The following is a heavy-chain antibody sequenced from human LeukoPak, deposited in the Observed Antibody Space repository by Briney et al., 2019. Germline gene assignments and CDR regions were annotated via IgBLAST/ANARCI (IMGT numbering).Heavy chain of an antibody. Sequence: LGGSLLLCCAASGYTFSSCLMHWGRQAPGKGLEWVAVISYDGSNKYYAGSVKGRFNISRDNSKNTLYLQMNVLRAEDTAVYYCAKDFGVGFRDFSPDYWGQGTLVTVSS. CDR2: ISYDGSNK. J-gene: IGHJ4*02. D-gene: IGHD3-10*01. V-gene: IGHV3-30*18. CDR3: AKDFGVGFRDFSPDY. CDR1: GYTFSSCL.